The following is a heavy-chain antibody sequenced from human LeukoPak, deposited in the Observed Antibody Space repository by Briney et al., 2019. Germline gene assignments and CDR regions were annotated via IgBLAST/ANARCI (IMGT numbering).Heavy chain of an antibody. D-gene: IGHD6-13*01. Sequence: GESLKISCKGSGSSFTSYWIGWVRPMPGKGLEWMGIIYPGDSDTRYSPSFQGQVTISADKSISTAYLQWSSLKASDTAMYYCARSGYSSSWYYYYYGMDVWGQGTTVTVSS. V-gene: IGHV5-51*01. CDR1: GSSFTSYW. CDR2: IYPGDSDT. CDR3: ARSGYSSSWYYYYYGMDV. J-gene: IGHJ6*02.